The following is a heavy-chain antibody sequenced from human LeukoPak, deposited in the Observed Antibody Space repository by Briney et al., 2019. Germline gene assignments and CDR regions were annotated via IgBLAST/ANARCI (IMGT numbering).Heavy chain of an antibody. D-gene: IGHD7-27*01. CDR3: ARDQLGTFDY. CDR2: IYYSGST. CDR1: GGSISSHY. V-gene: IGHV4-59*11. Sequence: SETLSLTCTVSGGSISSHYWSWIRQLPGKGLEWIGYIYYSGSTNYNPSLKSRVTISVDTSKNQFSLKLSSVTAADTAVYYCARDQLGTFDYWGQGTLVTVSS. J-gene: IGHJ4*02.